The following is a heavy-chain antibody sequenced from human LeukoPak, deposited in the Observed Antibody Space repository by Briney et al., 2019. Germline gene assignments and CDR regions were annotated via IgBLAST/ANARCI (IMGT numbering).Heavy chain of an antibody. Sequence: SQTLSLTCAISGDSVSSNRATWNWIRQSPSRGLEWLGRAYYRSNWYSDYALSVKSRIPINPDTSKNQFSLQLDSVTPEDTAMYYCARGYYGSGRHGMDVWGQGTTVTVSS. D-gene: IGHD3-10*01. CDR2: AYYRSNWYS. CDR3: ARGYYGSGRHGMDV. J-gene: IGHJ6*02. V-gene: IGHV6-1*01. CDR1: GDSVSSNRAT.